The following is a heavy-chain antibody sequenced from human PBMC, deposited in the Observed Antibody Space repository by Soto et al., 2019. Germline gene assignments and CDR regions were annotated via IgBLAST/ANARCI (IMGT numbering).Heavy chain of an antibody. V-gene: IGHV3-23*01. CDR2: ISDSDGST. CDR3: AKGQTGGNGMGLFDP. CDR1: GFTFSSYA. Sequence: EVQLLESGGGLVQPGGSLRLSSAGSGFTFSSYAMSWVRQAPGKELEWVSGISDSDGSTYYADSVKGRFTISRDNSKNTLYLQANSLRAEDTAVYYCAKGQTGGNGMGLFDPWGQGTLVTVSS. J-gene: IGHJ5*02. D-gene: IGHD2-8*02.